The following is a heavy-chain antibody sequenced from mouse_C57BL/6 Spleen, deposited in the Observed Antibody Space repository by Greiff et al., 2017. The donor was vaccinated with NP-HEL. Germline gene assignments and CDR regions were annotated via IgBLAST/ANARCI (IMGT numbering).Heavy chain of an antibody. Sequence: VHVKQSVAELVRPGASVKLSCTASGFNIKNTYMHWVKQRPEQGLEWIGRIDPANGNTKYAPKFQGKATITADTSSNTAYLQLSSLTSEDTAIYYCARTGDSSGYVGAMDYWGQGTSVTVSS. CDR3: ARTGDSSGYVGAMDY. CDR2: IDPANGNT. J-gene: IGHJ4*01. D-gene: IGHD3-2*02. V-gene: IGHV14-3*01. CDR1: GFNIKNTY.